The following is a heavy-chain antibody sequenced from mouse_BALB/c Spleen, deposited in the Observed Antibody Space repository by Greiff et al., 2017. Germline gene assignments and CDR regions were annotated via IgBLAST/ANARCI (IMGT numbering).Heavy chain of an antibody. CDR3: ATYDGYSWFAY. CDR1: GFNIKDYY. Sequence: DVKLQESGAELVRPGALVKLSCKASGFNIKDYYMHWVKQRPEQGLEWIGWIDPENGNTIYDPKFQGKASITADTSSNTAYLQLSSLTSEDTAVYYCATYDGYSWFAYWGQGTLVTVSA. J-gene: IGHJ3*01. CDR2: IDPENGNT. V-gene: IGHV14-1*02. D-gene: IGHD2-3*01.